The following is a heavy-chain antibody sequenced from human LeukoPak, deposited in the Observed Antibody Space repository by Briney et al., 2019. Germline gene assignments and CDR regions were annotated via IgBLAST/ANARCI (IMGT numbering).Heavy chain of an antibody. V-gene: IGHV3-33*06. Sequence: PGGSLRLSCAASGFTFSSYGMHWVRQAPGKRLEWVAVIWYDGSNKYYADSVKGRFTISRDNSKNTLYLQMNSLRAEDTAVYYCAKSSTIFGVVMPSPNFDYWGQGTLVTVSS. CDR3: AKSSTIFGVVMPSPNFDY. J-gene: IGHJ4*02. CDR2: IWYDGSNK. CDR1: GFTFSSYG. D-gene: IGHD3-3*01.